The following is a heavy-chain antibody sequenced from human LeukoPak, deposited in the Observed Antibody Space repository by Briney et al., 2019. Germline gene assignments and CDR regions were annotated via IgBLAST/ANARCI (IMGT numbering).Heavy chain of an antibody. CDR1: GGSISSGDYY. J-gene: IGHJ6*02. CDR3: ASPMTTDGMDV. V-gene: IGHV4-4*02. Sequence: PSETLSLTCTVSGGSISSGDYYWSWVRQPPGKGLEWIGEIYHSGSTNYNPSLKSRVTISVDKSKNQFSLKLSSVTAADTAVYYCASPMTTDGMDVWGQGTTVTVSS. D-gene: IGHD4-17*01. CDR2: IYHSGST.